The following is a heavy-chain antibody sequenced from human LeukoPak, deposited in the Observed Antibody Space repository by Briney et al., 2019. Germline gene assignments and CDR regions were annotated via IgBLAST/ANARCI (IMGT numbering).Heavy chain of an antibody. J-gene: IGHJ5*02. Sequence: ASVKVSCKASGGTFSSYAISWVRQAPGQGLEWMGWISAYNGNTNYAQKLQGRVTMTTDTSTSTAYMELRSLRSDDTAVYYCATYGPDHSSSWYRFDPWGQGTLVTVSS. CDR2: ISAYNGNT. CDR3: ATYGPDHSSSWYRFDP. V-gene: IGHV1-18*01. D-gene: IGHD6-13*01. CDR1: GGTFSSYA.